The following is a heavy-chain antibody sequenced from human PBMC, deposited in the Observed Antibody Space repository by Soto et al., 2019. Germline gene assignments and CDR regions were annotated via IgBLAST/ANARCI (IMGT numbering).Heavy chain of an antibody. D-gene: IGHD4-17*01. CDR2: IYPGDSDT. V-gene: IGHV5-51*01. CDR3: ARPQNGDYTNSMSTGPIDY. CDR1: GYRFTSYW. J-gene: IGHJ4*02. Sequence: GESLKISCKGSGYRFTSYWIAWVRQMPGKGLEWMGIIYPGDSDTRYSPSFQGQVTISADKSISTAYLQWSSLKASDTAMYYCARPQNGDYTNSMSTGPIDYWGRGTRVTGSS.